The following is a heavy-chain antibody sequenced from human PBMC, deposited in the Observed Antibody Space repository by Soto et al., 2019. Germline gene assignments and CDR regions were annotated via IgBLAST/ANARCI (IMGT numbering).Heavy chain of an antibody. V-gene: IGHV5-51*01. J-gene: IGHJ6*02. CDR1: GYSFTSYW. D-gene: IGHD1-26*01. CDR2: IYPGDSDT. Sequence: GESLKISCKGSGYSFTSYWIGWVRQMPGKGLEWMGIIYPGDSDTRYSPSFQGQVTISADKSISTAYLQWSSLKASDTAMYHCARQSGSYYGYYYYGMDVWGQGTTVTVSS. CDR3: ARQSGSYYGYYYYGMDV.